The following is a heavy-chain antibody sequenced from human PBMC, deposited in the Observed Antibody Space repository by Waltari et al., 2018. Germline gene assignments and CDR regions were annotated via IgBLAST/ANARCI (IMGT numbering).Heavy chain of an antibody. V-gene: IGHV2-5*01. Sequence: QITLKESGPTLVKPTQTLTLTCTVSGFSVSSSGVGVGWIRQTPGKALEWLSLIYYNDDARYSPSLRSRLTITKDTSKNQVVLTMTNIDPVDTATYFCAHTPLRWELVLDYWGQGTLVTVSS. D-gene: IGHD6-13*01. CDR1: GFSVSSSGVG. CDR2: IYYNDDA. J-gene: IGHJ4*02. CDR3: AHTPLRWELVLDY.